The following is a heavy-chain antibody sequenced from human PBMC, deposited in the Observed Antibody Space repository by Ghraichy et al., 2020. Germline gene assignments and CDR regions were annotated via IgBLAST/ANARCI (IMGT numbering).Heavy chain of an antibody. D-gene: IGHD6-13*01. V-gene: IGHV1-69*10. Sequence: SVKVSCKASGVTFSNSVMSWVRQAPVQGLEWMGGIIFGIANYAQNFQGRVTIGADTSTNTVYMELSSLRSQDTVRYYCARGVPAAAGTHFFDYWGQGTLVTVSS. CDR3: ARGVPAAAGTHFFDY. J-gene: IGHJ4*02. CDR2: IIFGIA. CDR1: GVTFSNSV.